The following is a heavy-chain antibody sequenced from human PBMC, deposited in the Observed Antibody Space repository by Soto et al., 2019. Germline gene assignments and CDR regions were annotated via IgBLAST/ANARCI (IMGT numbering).Heavy chain of an antibody. CDR2: IYYSGST. J-gene: IGHJ3*02. Sequence: QVELQESGPGLVKPSQTLSLTCSVSGVSISSGGYSWSWIRQHAGKGLEWIGYIYYSGSTYYNPSLKSRVTISVDTSENQFSLKLSSVTAADTAVYYCARSAYNRDAFDIWGQGTMVTVSS. V-gene: IGHV4-31*03. CDR1: GVSISSGGYS. D-gene: IGHD1-20*01. CDR3: ARSAYNRDAFDI.